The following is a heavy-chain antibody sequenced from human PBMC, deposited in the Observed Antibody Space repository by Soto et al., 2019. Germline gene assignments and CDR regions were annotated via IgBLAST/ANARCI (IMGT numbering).Heavy chain of an antibody. Sequence: GGSLRLSCAASGFTFSSYAMSWVRQAPGKGLEWVSAISGSGGSTYYADSVKGRFTISRDNSKNTLYLQMNSLRAEDTAVYYCAKDLSPSTTYYDSSGYYGLVYYFDYWGQGTLVTVS. CDR1: GFTFSSYA. V-gene: IGHV3-23*01. CDR2: ISGSGGST. CDR3: AKDLSPSTTYYDSSGYYGLVYYFDY. D-gene: IGHD3-22*01. J-gene: IGHJ4*02.